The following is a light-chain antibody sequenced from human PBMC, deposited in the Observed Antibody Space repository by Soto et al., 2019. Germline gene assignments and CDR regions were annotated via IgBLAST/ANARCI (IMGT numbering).Light chain of an antibody. CDR2: AAS. Sequence: DIQLTQSPSFLSASVGDRVTITCLASQGISTYLAWYQQKPGKAPKLLIYAASTLQSGVPLSFSGSGSGTSFTLTISSLQPEDFATYYCQQLLSYPITCGQGTRREIK. CDR1: QGISTY. CDR3: QQLLSYPIT. V-gene: IGKV1-9*01. J-gene: IGKJ5*01.